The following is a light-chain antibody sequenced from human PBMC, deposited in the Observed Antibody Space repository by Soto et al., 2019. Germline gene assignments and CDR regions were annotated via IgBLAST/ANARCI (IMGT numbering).Light chain of an antibody. V-gene: IGLV2-8*01. J-gene: IGLJ1*01. CDR2: DVT. Sequence: ALTQPPSASGSPGQSVTISCTGTSSDVGAYKFVSWYRQNPGKAPKLIIYDVTKRPTGVPDRFSGSKSGNTASLTVSGLQAEDEADYYCSSYTSSSTPYVFGTGTKVTVL. CDR1: SSDVGAYKF. CDR3: SSYTSSSTPYV.